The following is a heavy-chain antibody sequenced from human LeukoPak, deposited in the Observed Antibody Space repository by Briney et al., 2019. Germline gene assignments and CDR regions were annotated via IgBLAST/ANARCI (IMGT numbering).Heavy chain of an antibody. J-gene: IGHJ4*02. CDR1: GGSFSGYY. CDR2: INHSGST. V-gene: IGHV4-34*01. CDR3: ARGIMVRGVIIHPYDY. D-gene: IGHD3-10*01. Sequence: SETLSLTCAVYGGSFSGYYWSWIRQPPGKGLEWIGEINHSGSTNYNPSLKSRVTISVDTSKNQFSLKLSSVTAADTAVYYCARGIMVRGVIIHPYDYWGQGTPVTVSS.